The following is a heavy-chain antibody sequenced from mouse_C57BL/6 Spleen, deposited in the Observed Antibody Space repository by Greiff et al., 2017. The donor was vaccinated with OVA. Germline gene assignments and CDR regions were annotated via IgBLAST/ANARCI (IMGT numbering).Heavy chain of an antibody. D-gene: IGHD1-1*01. CDR1: GYTFTSYW. J-gene: IGHJ1*03. V-gene: IGHV1-55*01. Sequence: QVQLQQPGAELVKPGASVKMSCKASGYTFTSYWITWVKQRPGQGLEWIGDIYPGSGSTNYNEKFKSKATLTVDTSSSTAYMQLSSLTSEDAAVYYCAIYGSSPHWYFDVWGTGTTVTVSS. CDR2: IYPGSGST. CDR3: AIYGSSPHWYFDV.